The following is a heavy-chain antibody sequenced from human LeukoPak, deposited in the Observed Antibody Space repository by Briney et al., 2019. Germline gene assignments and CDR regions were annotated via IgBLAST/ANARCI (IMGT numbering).Heavy chain of an antibody. J-gene: IGHJ1*01. CDR3: ARDAVTYYYDSSGEYFQH. CDR1: GVTFSSYW. V-gene: IGHV3-7*01. Sequence: GGSLRLSCAASGVTFSSYWMSWVRQAPGKGLEWVANIKQDGSEKYYVDSVKGRFTISRDNAKNSLYLQMNSLRAEDTAVYYCARDAVTYYYDSSGEYFQHWGQGTLVTVSS. CDR2: IKQDGSEK. D-gene: IGHD3-22*01.